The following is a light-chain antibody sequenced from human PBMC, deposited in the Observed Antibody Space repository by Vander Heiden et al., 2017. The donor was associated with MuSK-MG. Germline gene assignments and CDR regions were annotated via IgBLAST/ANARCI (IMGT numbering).Light chain of an antibody. CDR2: GAS. J-gene: IGKJ4*01. CDR3: QQYGSSPVT. Sequence: EIVLTQSPDILSSSPGDIATLSCRASQSITSDYLAWYRQKPGQAPRLLIYGASFRATGIPDRFSGSGSGRDFTLTIDRLEPEDFAMYYCQQYGSSPVTFGGGTKV. CDR1: QSITSDY. V-gene: IGKV3-20*01.